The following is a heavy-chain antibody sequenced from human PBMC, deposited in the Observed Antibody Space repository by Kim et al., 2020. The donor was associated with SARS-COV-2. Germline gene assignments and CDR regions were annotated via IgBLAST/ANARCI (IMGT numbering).Heavy chain of an antibody. Sequence: DSLKGRFTISRDNSKNTLYLQMNSLRAEDTAVYYCAKEGGYSGYWDAFDIWGQGTMVTVSS. J-gene: IGHJ3*02. D-gene: IGHD5-12*01. CDR3: AKEGGYSGYWDAFDI. V-gene: IGHV3-23*01.